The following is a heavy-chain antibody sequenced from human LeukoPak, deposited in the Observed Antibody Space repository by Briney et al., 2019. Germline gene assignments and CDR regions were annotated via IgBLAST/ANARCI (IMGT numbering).Heavy chain of an antibody. V-gene: IGHV3-23*01. J-gene: IGHJ4*02. Sequence: GGSLRLSCAASGFTFSRYAMSWVRQAPGKGLEWVSAISGSGGSTYYADSVKGRFTISRDNSKNTLYLQMNSLRAEDTAVSYCAKGSGDFWSGYYAYWGQGTLVTVSS. CDR2: ISGSGGST. CDR1: GFTFSRYA. D-gene: IGHD3-3*01. CDR3: AKGSGDFWSGYYAY.